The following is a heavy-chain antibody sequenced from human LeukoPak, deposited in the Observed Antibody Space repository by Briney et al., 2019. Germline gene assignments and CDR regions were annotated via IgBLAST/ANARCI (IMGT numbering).Heavy chain of an antibody. D-gene: IGHD3-10*01. CDR2: IWYDGSNE. J-gene: IGHJ4*02. CDR1: GFTFSSYG. V-gene: IGHV3-33*01. CDR3: ARDRDYYGSNPYFDY. Sequence: QPGRSLRLSCAASGFTFSSYGMHWVRQAPGKGLEWVAVIWYDGSNEYYADSVKGRFTISRDNSKNTLYLQMNSLGAEDTAVYYCARDRDYYGSNPYFDYWGQGTLVTVSS.